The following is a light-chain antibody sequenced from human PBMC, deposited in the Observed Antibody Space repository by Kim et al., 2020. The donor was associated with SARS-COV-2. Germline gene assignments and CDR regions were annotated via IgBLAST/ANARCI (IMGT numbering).Light chain of an antibody. J-gene: IGKJ1*01. V-gene: IGKV1-39*01. CDR2: GAS. CDR1: RGISNY. CDR3: QQSYSGPWT. Sequence: ASLGDRVTITCRASRGISNYLNWYQQRPGKAPKLLISGASNLQSGVPSRFSGGESGTDFTLTISRLQTEDFATYYCQQSYSGPWTFGQGTKVDIK.